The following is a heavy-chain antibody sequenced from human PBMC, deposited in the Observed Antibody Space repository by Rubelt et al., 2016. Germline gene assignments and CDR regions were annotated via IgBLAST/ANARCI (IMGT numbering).Heavy chain of an antibody. D-gene: IGHD2-2*01. CDR2: INHSGST. CDR1: GGSFSGYY. CDR3: ASTVPAGRYYGMDV. V-gene: IGHV4-34*01. J-gene: IGHJ6*02. Sequence: QVQLQQWGAGLLKPSETLSLTCAVYGGSFSGYYWSWIRQPPGKGLEWIGEINHSGSTNYNPSPMWRVTRSVDRSKSHFFLKLRSGTAADTAVYYCASTVPAGRYYGMDVWGQGTTVTVSS.